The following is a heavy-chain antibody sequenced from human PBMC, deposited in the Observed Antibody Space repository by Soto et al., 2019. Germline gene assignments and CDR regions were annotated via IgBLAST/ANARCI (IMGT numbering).Heavy chain of an antibody. V-gene: IGHV2-5*02. CDR2: IYWDDDK. Sequence: QITLKESGPTLVRPTQTLTLTSTFSGVSLSTRGVGVGWIRQPPGKALEWLALIYWDDDKRYSPSLKSRLTITKDNSKNPVVLTMPNMDPVDTATSYCAHSMITFGGVNVQVWFDPWGQGTLVTVSS. D-gene: IGHD3-16*02. CDR3: AHSMITFGGVNVQVWFDP. J-gene: IGHJ5*02. CDR1: GVSLSTRGVG.